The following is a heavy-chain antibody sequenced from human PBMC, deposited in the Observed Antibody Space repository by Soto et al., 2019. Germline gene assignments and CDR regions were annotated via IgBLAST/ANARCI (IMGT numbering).Heavy chain of an antibody. CDR2: IIPIFGTA. D-gene: IGHD6-6*01. J-gene: IGHJ6*02. V-gene: IGHV1-69*01. CDR3: ATDLPPSLTRVLQRNSSGRYYYGMDV. Sequence: QVQLVQSGAEVKKPGSSVKVSCKASGGTFSSYAISWVRQAPGQGLEWMGGIIPIFGTANYAQKFQGRVTITADESTSTAYMELSSLRSEDTAVYYCATDLPPSLTRVLQRNSSGRYYYGMDVWGQGTTVTVSS. CDR1: GGTFSSYA.